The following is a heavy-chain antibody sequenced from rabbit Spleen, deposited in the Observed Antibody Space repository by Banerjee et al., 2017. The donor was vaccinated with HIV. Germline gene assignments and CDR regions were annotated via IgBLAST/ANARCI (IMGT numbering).Heavy chain of an antibody. J-gene: IGHJ4*01. CDR2: IYAGSSGST. CDR3: ARDLVAVIGWNFNL. D-gene: IGHD1-1*01. V-gene: IGHV1S45*01. Sequence: QQQLVESGGGLVKPGASLTLTCKASAFSFSSSYWICWVRQAPGKGLEWIACIYAGSSGSTYYATWAKGRFIMSRTSSTTVTLQMTSLTAADTATYFCARDLVAVIGWNFNLWGQGTLVTVS. CDR1: AFSFSSSYW.